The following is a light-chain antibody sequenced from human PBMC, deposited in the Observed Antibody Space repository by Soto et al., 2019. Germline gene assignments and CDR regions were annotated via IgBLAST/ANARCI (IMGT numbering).Light chain of an antibody. CDR3: QQRGNWPWT. J-gene: IGKJ1*01. Sequence: EIVLTQSPATLSLSPGEKATLSCRASPSVSSYLAWYQQKPGQAPRLLMFDASIRATDIPARFSGTGSETDFTLTITSLEPEDFAVYYCQQRGNWPWTFGQGTKVEIK. CDR2: DAS. V-gene: IGKV3-11*01. CDR1: PSVSSY.